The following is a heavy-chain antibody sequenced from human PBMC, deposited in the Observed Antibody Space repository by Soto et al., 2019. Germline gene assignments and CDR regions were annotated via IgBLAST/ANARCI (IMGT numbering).Heavy chain of an antibody. V-gene: IGHV3-23*01. Sequence: GGSLRLSCAASGFTFSSYAMSWVRQAPGKGLEWVSAISGSGGSTYYADSVKGRFTISRDNSKNTLYLQMNSLRAEDTAVYYCAKDTLLIVVVPEAIDYWGEGSLVIVSS. CDR3: AKDTLLIVVVPEAIDY. CDR1: GFTFSSYA. D-gene: IGHD2-2*01. CDR2: ISGSGGST. J-gene: IGHJ4*02.